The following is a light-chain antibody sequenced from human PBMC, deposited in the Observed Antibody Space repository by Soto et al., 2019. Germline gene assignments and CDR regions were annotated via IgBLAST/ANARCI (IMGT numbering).Light chain of an antibody. J-gene: IGLJ1*01. CDR1: SSDVGGYNY. V-gene: IGLV2-14*01. CDR2: EVS. CDR3: SSYTTSSTPCV. Sequence: QSALTQPASVSGSPGQSITISCTGTSSDVGGYNYVSWYQQHPGKAPKLMIYEVSNRPSGVSNRFSGSKSGNTASLTISGLQTEDEADYYCSSYTTSSTPCVFGTGTKPTVL.